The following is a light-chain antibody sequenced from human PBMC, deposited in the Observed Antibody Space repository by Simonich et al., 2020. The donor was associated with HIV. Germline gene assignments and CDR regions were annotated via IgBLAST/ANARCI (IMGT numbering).Light chain of an antibody. CDR1: QSLLYSSNNKNY. CDR3: QQYYSTPQT. J-gene: IGKJ1*01. V-gene: IGKV4-1*01. CDR2: WAS. Sequence: DIVMTQSPDSLAVSLGERATIDCKSSQSLLYSSNNKNYLAWYQQKPGQPPKLLIYWASTRQSGVPDRFSGSGSGTDFTLTINSLQAEDVAVYYCQQYYSTPQTFGQGTKVEIK.